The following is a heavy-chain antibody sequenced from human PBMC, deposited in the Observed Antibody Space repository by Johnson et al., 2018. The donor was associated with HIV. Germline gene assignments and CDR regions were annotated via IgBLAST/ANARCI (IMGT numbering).Heavy chain of an antibody. CDR3: ARGGWGDAFDI. V-gene: IGHV3-69-1*01. J-gene: IGHJ3*02. CDR2: IYSGGTI. Sequence: MIWVRQAPGKGLEWVSVIYSGGTIYYADSVKGRFTISRDNAKNSLYLQMNSLRAEDTAVYYCARGGWGDAFDIWGQGTMVTVSS. D-gene: IGHD3-16*01.